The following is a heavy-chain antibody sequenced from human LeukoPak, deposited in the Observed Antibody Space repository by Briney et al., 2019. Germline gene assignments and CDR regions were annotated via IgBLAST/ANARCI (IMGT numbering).Heavy chain of an antibody. CDR1: GFTLSNYW. J-gene: IGHJ4*02. V-gene: IGHV3-74*01. D-gene: IGHD4-17*01. Sequence: GGSLRLSCAASGFTLSNYWMPWVRQAPGKGLVWVSRINSEGGSTSYADSVKGRLTISRDNAKNTLYLQMNSLRADDTALYYCARGYGDIDYWGRGTLVTVSS. CDR2: INSEGGST. CDR3: ARGYGDIDY.